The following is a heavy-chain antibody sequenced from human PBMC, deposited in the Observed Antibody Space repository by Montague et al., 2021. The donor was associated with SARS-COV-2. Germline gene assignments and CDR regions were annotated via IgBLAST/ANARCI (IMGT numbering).Heavy chain of an antibody. V-gene: IGHV3-30*04. J-gene: IGHJ6*02. CDR1: GFTFSRYA. Sequence: SLRLSCAASGFTFSRYAMHSVRQAPVKGLEWVAVISYDGSNKYYADSVKGRFTISRDNSKNTLYLQMNSLRAEDTAVYYCARVLDYYGSGSYPLYYYYGMDVWGQGTTVTVSS. CDR2: ISYDGSNK. D-gene: IGHD3-10*01. CDR3: ARVLDYYGSGSYPLYYYYGMDV.